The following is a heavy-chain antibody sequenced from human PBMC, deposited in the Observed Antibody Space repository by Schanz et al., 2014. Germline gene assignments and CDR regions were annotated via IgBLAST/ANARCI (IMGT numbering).Heavy chain of an antibody. D-gene: IGHD3-10*01. J-gene: IGHJ6*02. CDR2: IVPIAGIT. V-gene: IGHV1-69*08. Sequence: QVHLVQSGAEVKKPGSSVKVSCKASGGTFSSDTFSWVRQAPGQGLEWMGRIVPIAGITNYAQRFQGRVTISADKSSDTVYMELSSLRSEDTAVYYCARDGGEVVRGVIEGVNHYYYGMDVWGQGTTVTVSS. CDR3: ARDGGEVVRGVIEGVNHYYYGMDV. CDR1: GGTFSSDT.